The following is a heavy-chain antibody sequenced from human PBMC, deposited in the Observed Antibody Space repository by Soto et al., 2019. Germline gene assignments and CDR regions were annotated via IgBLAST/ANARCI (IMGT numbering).Heavy chain of an antibody. D-gene: IGHD3-22*01. V-gene: IGHV1-3*01. CDR2: INAGNGNT. Sequence: ASVKVSCKASGYTFTSYAMHWVRQAPGQRLEWVGWINAGNGNTKYSQKFQGRVTITRDTSASTAYMELSSLRSEDTAVYYCARGAHPYYYDSTIDYWGQGTLVTVSS. CDR3: ARGAHPYYYDSTIDY. CDR1: GYTFTSYA. J-gene: IGHJ4*02.